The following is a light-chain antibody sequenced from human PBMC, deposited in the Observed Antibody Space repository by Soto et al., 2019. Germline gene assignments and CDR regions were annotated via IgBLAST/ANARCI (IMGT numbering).Light chain of an antibody. V-gene: IGLV2-8*01. CDR1: SSDVGGYNY. J-gene: IGLJ2*01. CDR2: EVS. Sequence: QSVLTQPPSASGSPGQSVTISCTGTSSDVGGYNYVSWYQQHPGKAPNLLIYEVSKRPSGVPDRFSGSKSGNTASLTVSGLQAEDEADYYCSSYAGSNNVLFGGGTKVTVL. CDR3: SSYAGSNNVL.